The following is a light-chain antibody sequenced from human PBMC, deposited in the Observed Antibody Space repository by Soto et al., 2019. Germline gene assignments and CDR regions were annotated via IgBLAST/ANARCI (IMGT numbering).Light chain of an antibody. CDR2: WAS. CDR3: QQYYTTPPWT. CDR1: QSVLFTSNNKNY. J-gene: IGKJ1*01. Sequence: DIVMTQSPDSLAVSLGERATINCKSSQSVLFTSNNKNYLAWYQLKPGQAPKLLIYWASIRESGVPDRFSGSGSGTEFTLTISSLQAEDVAVYYCQQYYTTPPWTFCLGTKVEI. V-gene: IGKV4-1*01.